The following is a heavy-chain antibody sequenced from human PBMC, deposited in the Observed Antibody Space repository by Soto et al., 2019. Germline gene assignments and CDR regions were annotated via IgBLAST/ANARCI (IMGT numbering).Heavy chain of an antibody. CDR2: ISATGGGT. Sequence: LILSCAASGFKFSNYAISWVRHAPGKGLEWVSLISATGGGTYYADSVKGRFTISRDNSHNTLYLQVHSLTAEDTAVYYCAKDRRAGGNSAFYFDFWGQGAQVTVSS. J-gene: IGHJ4*02. CDR1: GFKFSNYA. V-gene: IGHV3-23*01. D-gene: IGHD3-16*01. CDR3: AKDRRAGGNSAFYFDF.